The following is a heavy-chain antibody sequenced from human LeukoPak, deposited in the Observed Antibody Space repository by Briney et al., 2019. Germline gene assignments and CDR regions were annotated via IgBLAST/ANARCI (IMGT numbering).Heavy chain of an antibody. V-gene: IGHV3-33*01. CDR3: ARGKQWLESYYFDY. Sequence: GSLRLSCAASGFTFSSYGMHWVRQAPGKGLEWVAVIWYDGSNKYYADSVKGRFTISRDNSKNTLYLQMNSLRAEDTAVYYCARGKQWLESYYFDYWGQGTLVTVSS. J-gene: IGHJ4*02. CDR2: IWYDGSNK. D-gene: IGHD6-19*01. CDR1: GFTFSSYG.